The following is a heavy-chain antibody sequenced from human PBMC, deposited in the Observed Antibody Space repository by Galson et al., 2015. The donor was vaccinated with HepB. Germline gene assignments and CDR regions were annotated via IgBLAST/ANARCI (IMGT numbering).Heavy chain of an antibody. D-gene: IGHD2-2*01. J-gene: IGHJ4*02. Sequence: SLRLSCAASGFIFSTYTMNWVRQAPGKGLEWVSSISSTSSHTDYSDSVKGRFTISRDNARNSLYLQMNSLRAEDTAVYYCVRADCSSTTCYGSFDYWGQGTLVTVSS. CDR1: GFIFSTYT. V-gene: IGHV3-21*01. CDR3: VRADCSSTTCYGSFDY. CDR2: ISSTSSHT.